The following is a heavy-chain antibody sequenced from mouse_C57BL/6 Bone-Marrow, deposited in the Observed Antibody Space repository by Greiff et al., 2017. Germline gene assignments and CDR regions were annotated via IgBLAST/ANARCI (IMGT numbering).Heavy chain of an antibody. Sequence: VQLQQSGAELVKPGASVKISCKASGYAFSSYWMNWVKQRTGKGLEWIGQIYPGDGDTNYNGKFKGKATLTADKSSSTTYMQLSSLTSEDSAVYFCARRGITTSMVYWGQGTSVTVSS. D-gene: IGHD1-1*01. CDR1: GYAFSSYW. V-gene: IGHV1-80*01. CDR3: ARRGITTSMVY. J-gene: IGHJ4*01. CDR2: IYPGDGDT.